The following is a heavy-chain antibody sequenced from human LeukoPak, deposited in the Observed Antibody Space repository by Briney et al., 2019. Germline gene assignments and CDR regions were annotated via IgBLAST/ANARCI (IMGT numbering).Heavy chain of an antibody. J-gene: IGHJ5*02. CDR2: INWSGRSI. Sequence: GGSLRLSCAASGFTFDDYGMSWLRQAPGKGREWGSCINWSGRSIGYAASVKGRFTISRDNAKNTLYLQMHSLRAEDTALYHCAREVVVVVAATPGLLDSAPHNWFDPWGQGTLVTVSS. D-gene: IGHD2-15*01. V-gene: IGHV3-20*01. CDR3: AREVVVVVAATPGLLDSAPHNWFDP. CDR1: GFTFDDYG.